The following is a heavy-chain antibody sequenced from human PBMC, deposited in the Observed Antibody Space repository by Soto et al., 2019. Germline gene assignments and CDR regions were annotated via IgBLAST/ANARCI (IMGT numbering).Heavy chain of an antibody. D-gene: IGHD4-4*01. CDR3: ARLTTVFHFDY. J-gene: IGHJ4*02. CDR1: GGSISSYY. V-gene: IGHV4-59*12. Sequence: TSETLSLTCTVSGGSISSYYWSWIRQPPGKGLEWIGYIYYSGSTNYNPSLKSRVTISVDTSKNQFSLKLSSVTAADTAVYYCARLTTVFHFDYWGQGTLVTVSS. CDR2: IYYSGST.